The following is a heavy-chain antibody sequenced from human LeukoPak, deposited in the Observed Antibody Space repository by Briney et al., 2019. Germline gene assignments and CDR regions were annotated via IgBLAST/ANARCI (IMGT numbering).Heavy chain of an antibody. Sequence: SQTLSLTCTVFGGSISSGSYYWSWIRQPAGKGLEWIGRIYTSGSTNYNPSLKSRVTISVDTSKNQFSLKLSSVTAADTAVYYCARITAAKQDAFDIWGQGTMVTVSS. CDR2: IYTSGST. D-gene: IGHD2-2*01. CDR3: ARITAAKQDAFDI. J-gene: IGHJ3*02. V-gene: IGHV4-61*02. CDR1: GGSISSGSYY.